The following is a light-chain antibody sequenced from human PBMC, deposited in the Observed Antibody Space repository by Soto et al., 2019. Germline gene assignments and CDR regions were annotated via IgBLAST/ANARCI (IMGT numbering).Light chain of an antibody. CDR3: QQYNDLST. V-gene: IGKV1-9*01. CDR1: QNIRTY. Sequence: DIQMTQSPYSLSASLGDSVTITCRASQNIRTYLNWYQQKPGRAPKLLIHSASALPSGVPSRFSGSGSGTEFTLAISSLQPEDFATYYCQQYNDLSTFGGGTKVDIK. CDR2: SAS. J-gene: IGKJ4*01.